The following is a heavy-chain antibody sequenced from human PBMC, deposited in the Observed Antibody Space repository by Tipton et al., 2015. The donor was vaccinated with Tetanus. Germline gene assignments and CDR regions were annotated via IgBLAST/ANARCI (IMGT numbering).Heavy chain of an antibody. CDR1: GDSVSSNSAA. V-gene: IGHV6-1*01. J-gene: IGHJ4*02. D-gene: IGHD3-22*01. CDR2: TYYRSKWYN. Sequence: PGLVKPSQTLSLTCAISGDSVSSNSAAWNWIRQSPSRGLEWLGRTYYRSKWYNDYAVSVKSRITINPDTSKNQFSLQLNSVTPEDTAVYYCARDFFYYDISGYTYGPGDHWGQGTLVSVSP. CDR3: ARDFFYYDISGYTYGPGDH.